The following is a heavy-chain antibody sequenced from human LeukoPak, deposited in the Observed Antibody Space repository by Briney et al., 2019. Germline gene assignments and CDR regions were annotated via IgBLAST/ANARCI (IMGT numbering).Heavy chain of an antibody. CDR2: IKQDGSEK. V-gene: IGHV3-7*03. J-gene: IGHJ4*02. CDR3: ARVFSAVTGSPFDY. Sequence: GGSLRLSCAASGFTFSNYWMNWVRQASGKGLEWVANIKQDGSEKYYVDSVKGRFTISRDNAKNSLYLQMNSLRVEDTAVYYCARVFSAVTGSPFDYWGQGTLVTVSS. D-gene: IGHD3-9*01. CDR1: GFTFSNYW.